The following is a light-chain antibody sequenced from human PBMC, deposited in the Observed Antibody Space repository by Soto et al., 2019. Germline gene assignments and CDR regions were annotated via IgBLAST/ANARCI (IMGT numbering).Light chain of an antibody. J-gene: IGKJ1*01. CDR3: QHLGT. CDR1: QSITSW. CDR2: KAS. V-gene: IGKV1-5*03. Sequence: DIQMTQSPSTLSASVGDRVTITCRASQSITSWLAWYQQKPGKAPKLLIYKASHLENGVPSRFSGSGSGTEFTLTISSLQPGDFATYYCQHLGTFGQGTKVDIK.